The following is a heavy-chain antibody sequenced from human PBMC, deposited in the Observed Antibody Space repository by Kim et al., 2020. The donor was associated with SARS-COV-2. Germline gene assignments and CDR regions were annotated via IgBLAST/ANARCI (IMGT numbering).Heavy chain of an antibody. CDR2: ITGDGGIT. CDR1: GFTFDDYA. Sequence: GGSLRLSCAASGFTFDDYAMHWVRQPPGKGLEWVSLITGDGGITSYADSVKGRFTISRDNSKNSLYLQMNSLRTEDTAFYYCAKDLELRHDYNSDHFDYWGHETLVTVSS. J-gene: IGHJ4*01. D-gene: IGHD4-4*01. CDR3: AKDLELRHDYNSDHFDY. V-gene: IGHV3-43*02.